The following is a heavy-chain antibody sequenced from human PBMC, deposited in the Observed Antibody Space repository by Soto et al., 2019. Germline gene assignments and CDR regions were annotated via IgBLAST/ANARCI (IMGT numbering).Heavy chain of an antibody. CDR1: GGSISSYC. V-gene: IGHV4-59*01. CDR2: IYYSGST. CDR3: AGSGSSPYYYYYGMDV. D-gene: IGHD3-10*01. J-gene: IGHJ6*02. Sequence: QVQLQESGPGLVKPSETLSLTCTVSGGSISSYCWSWIRQPPGKGLEWIGYIYYSGSTNYKPSLKSRVTISVDTSKNQFSLKLSSVTAADTAVYYCAGSGSSPYYYYYGMDVWGQGTTVTVSS.